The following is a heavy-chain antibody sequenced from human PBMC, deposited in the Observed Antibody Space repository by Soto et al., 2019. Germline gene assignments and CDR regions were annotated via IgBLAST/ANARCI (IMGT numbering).Heavy chain of an antibody. D-gene: IGHD3-9*01. V-gene: IGHV4-59*01. Sequence: NPSETLSLTCSVSGAPISSYYWTWIRQPPGGGLEWIGYMHHTQGTNDNPSLRGRVHMSIDTSMNQFSLRLTSVTAADTAVYYCARVPFVGYFDWLDPWGHGTLVTVSS. CDR3: ARVPFVGYFDWLDP. J-gene: IGHJ5*02. CDR1: GAPISSYY. CDR2: MHHTQGT.